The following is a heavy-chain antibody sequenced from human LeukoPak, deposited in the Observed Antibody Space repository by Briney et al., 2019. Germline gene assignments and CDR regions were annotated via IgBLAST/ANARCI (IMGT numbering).Heavy chain of an antibody. CDR2: INHSGST. V-gene: IGHV4-34*01. J-gene: IGHJ4*02. Sequence: SETLSLTCAVYGGSFSGYYWSWIRQPPGKGLEWIGEINHSGSTNYNPSLKSRVTISVDTSKNQFYLKLSSVTAADTAVYYCARGRGRYYYDSSGYYYFDYWGQGTLVTVSS. CDR3: ARGRGRYYYDSSGYYYFDY. D-gene: IGHD3-22*01. CDR1: GGSFSGYY.